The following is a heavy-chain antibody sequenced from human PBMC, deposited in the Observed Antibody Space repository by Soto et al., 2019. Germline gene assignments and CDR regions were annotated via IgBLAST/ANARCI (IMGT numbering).Heavy chain of an antibody. D-gene: IGHD3-10*01. J-gene: IGHJ4*02. V-gene: IGHV4-59*01. CDR3: ARVGVVYGSGSYYMPFDY. CDR2: IYYSGST. CDR1: GGSISSYY. Sequence: KPSETLSLTCTVSGGSISSYYWSWIRQPPGKGLEWIGYIYYSGSTNYNPSLKSRVTISVDTSKNQFSLKLSSVTAADTAVYYCARVGVVYGSGSYYMPFDYWGQGTLVTVSS.